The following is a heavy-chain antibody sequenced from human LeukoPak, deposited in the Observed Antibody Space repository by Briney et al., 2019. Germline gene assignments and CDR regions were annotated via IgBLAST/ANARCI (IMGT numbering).Heavy chain of an antibody. CDR1: RFTFNSYA. D-gene: IGHD5-12*01. V-gene: IGHV3-23*01. CDR3: AKNENSGWGYFDY. Sequence: GGSLRLSCAASRFTFNSYAMSWVRQAPGKGLEWVSVIGGSNGITFYVGSVKGRFTISRDNSKDTLYLQMNSLRAEDTAVYYCAKNENSGWGYFDYWGQGTLVTVSS. CDR2: IGGSNGIT. J-gene: IGHJ4*02.